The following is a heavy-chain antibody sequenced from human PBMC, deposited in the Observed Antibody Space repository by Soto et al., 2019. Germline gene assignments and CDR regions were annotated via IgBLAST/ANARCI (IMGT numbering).Heavy chain of an antibody. CDR1: GYTFTSYY. D-gene: IGHD3-22*01. Sequence: ASVKVSCKASGYTFTSYYMHWVRQAPGQGLEWMGIINPSGGSTSYAQKFQGRVTMTRDTSTSTVYMELSSLRSEDTAVYYCARGSEANYYDSSGPDAFDIWGQGTMVTVSS. V-gene: IGHV1-46*01. J-gene: IGHJ3*02. CDR2: INPSGGST. CDR3: ARGSEANYYDSSGPDAFDI.